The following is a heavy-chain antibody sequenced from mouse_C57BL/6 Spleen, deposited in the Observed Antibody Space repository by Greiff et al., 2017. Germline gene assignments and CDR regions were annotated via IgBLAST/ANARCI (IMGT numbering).Heavy chain of an antibody. J-gene: IGHJ2*01. D-gene: IGHD4-1*01. CDR3: TRRGKLFDY. Sequence: VQLQQSGAELVRPGASVTLSCKASGYTFTDYEMHWVKQTPVHGLEWIGAIDPETGGTAYNQKFKGKAILTADKSSSTAYMELRSLTSEDSAVYYCTRRGKLFDYWGQGTTLTVSS. CDR2: IDPETGGT. V-gene: IGHV1-15*01. CDR1: GYTFTDYE.